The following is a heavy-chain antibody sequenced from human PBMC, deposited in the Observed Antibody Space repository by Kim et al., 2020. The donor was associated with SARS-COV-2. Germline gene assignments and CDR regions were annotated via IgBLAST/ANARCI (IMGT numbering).Heavy chain of an antibody. CDR2: TYYSGST. J-gene: IGHJ6*02. V-gene: IGHV4-59*01. CDR3: ARGLWDCSGGSCYLPSYYYSYGMDV. Sequence: SETLSLTCTVSGGSISSYYWSWIRQPPGKGLEWIGYTYYSGSTNYNPSLKSRVTISVDTSKNQFSLNLSSVTAADTAVYYCARGLWDCSGGSCYLPSYYYSYGMDVWSQGTTVTVSS. D-gene: IGHD2-15*01. CDR1: GGSISSYY.